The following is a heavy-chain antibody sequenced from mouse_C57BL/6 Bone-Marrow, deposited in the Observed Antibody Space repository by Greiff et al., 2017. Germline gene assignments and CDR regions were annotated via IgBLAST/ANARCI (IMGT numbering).Heavy chain of an antibody. CDR3: ARGNGYWFAY. CDR1: GYTFTSYG. J-gene: IGHJ3*01. CDR2: IYPRSGNT. D-gene: IGHD2-2*01. V-gene: IGHV1-81*01. Sequence: QVQLQQSGAELARPGASVKLSCKASGYTFTSYGISWVKQRTGQGLEWIGEIYPRSGNTYYNEKFKGKATLTADKSSSTAYMELRSLPSEDSAVYFCARGNGYWFAYWGQGTLVTVSA.